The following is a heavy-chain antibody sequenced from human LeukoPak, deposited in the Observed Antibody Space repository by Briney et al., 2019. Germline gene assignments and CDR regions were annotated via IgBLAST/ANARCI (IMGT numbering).Heavy chain of an antibody. J-gene: IGHJ4*02. D-gene: IGHD6-19*01. V-gene: IGHV4-59*01. Sequence: SETLSLTCTVSGGSISSYYWSWIRQPPGKGLEWIGYIYYSGSTNYNPSLKSRVTISVDTSKNQFSLKLSSVTAADTAVYYCARAHSSGCLDYWGRGTLVTVSS. CDR1: GGSISSYY. CDR3: ARAHSSGCLDY. CDR2: IYYSGST.